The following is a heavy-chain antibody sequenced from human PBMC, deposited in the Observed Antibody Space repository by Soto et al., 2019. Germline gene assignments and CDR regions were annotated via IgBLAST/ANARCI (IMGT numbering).Heavy chain of an antibody. Sequence: QVQLVQSGAEVKKPGSSGKVSCKASGGTFSSYAISWVRQAPGQGLEWMGGIIPIFGTANYEQKFQGRVTITADESTNEAYMKRSSLRSEDTAVYYCACHVPAAGYYYGMDVWGQGTTVTVSS. CDR3: ACHVPAAGYYYGMDV. J-gene: IGHJ6*02. V-gene: IGHV1-69*12. CDR1: GGTFSSYA. CDR2: IIPIFGTA. D-gene: IGHD2-2*01.